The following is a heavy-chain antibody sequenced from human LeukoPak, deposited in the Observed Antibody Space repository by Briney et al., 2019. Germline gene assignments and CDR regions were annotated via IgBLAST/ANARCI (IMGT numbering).Heavy chain of an antibody. V-gene: IGHV3-7*01. D-gene: IGHD3-22*01. CDR2: IKQDGSAK. Sequence: GGSLRLSCAASGFTFNRYWMSWVRQAPGKELQWVANIKQDGSAKYYVDSVKGRFTISRDNAKNSLYLQMNSLRAEDTAVYYCARDAYYYDSSGFDYWGQGTLVTVSS. CDR3: ARDAYYYDSSGFDY. J-gene: IGHJ4*02. CDR1: GFTFNRYW.